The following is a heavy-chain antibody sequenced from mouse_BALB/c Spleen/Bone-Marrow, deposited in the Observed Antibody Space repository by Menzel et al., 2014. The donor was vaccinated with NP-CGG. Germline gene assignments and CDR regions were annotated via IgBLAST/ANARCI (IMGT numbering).Heavy chain of an antibody. V-gene: IGHV5-17*02. Sequence: EVKLVESGGGLVQPGGSRKLSCAASGFTFSSFGMHWVRPAPEKGLEWVAYISSGSSTIYYADTVKGRFTISRDNPKNTLFLQMTSLRSEDTAMYYCARRGLLSYWYFDVWGAGTTVTVSS. CDR1: GFTFSSFG. J-gene: IGHJ1*01. D-gene: IGHD3-1*01. CDR2: ISSGSSTI. CDR3: ARRGLLSYWYFDV.